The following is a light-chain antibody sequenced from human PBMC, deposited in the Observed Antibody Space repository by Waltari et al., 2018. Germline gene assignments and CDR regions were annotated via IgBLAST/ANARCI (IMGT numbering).Light chain of an antibody. CDR1: SSDVGGYNY. J-gene: IGLJ2*01. CDR2: DVS. CDR3: SSYTSSSIVV. V-gene: IGLV2-14*01. Sequence: QSALTQPASVSGSPGQSITISCTGTSSDVGGYNYVSWYQQHPGKAPKLRIYDVSKRPSAVSHLYSVSKSGNTASLTISGLQAEDEADYYCSSYTSSSIVVFGGGTKLTVL.